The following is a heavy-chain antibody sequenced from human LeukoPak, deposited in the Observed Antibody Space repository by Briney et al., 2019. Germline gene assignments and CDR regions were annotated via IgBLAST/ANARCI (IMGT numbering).Heavy chain of an antibody. Sequence: PSETLSLTCTVSGGSISSYYWSWIRQPPGKGLEWIGYICYSGSTNYNPSLKSRVTISVDTSKNQFSLKLSSVTAADTAVYYCARALVLYDYVWGSYRSYYFDYWGQGTLVTVSS. J-gene: IGHJ4*02. CDR1: GGSISSYY. CDR3: ARALVLYDYVWGSYRSYYFDY. D-gene: IGHD3-16*02. V-gene: IGHV4-59*01. CDR2: ICYSGST.